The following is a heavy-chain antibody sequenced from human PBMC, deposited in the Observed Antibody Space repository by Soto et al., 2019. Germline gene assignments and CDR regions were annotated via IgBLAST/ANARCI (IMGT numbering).Heavy chain of an antibody. D-gene: IGHD1-1*01. CDR1: GFTFSSYT. CDR3: AKGLDRASLDY. CDR2: LTRSGETT. J-gene: IGHJ4*02. Sequence: EVQLLESGGTLVQPGGSLRLSCAASGFTFSSYTMNWVRQAPGKGLEWVSRLTRSGETTYYADSIKGRFTISRDNSKNTLYLEMNSLRAEDTAIYYCAKGLDRASLDYWGQGILVTVSS. V-gene: IGHV3-23*01.